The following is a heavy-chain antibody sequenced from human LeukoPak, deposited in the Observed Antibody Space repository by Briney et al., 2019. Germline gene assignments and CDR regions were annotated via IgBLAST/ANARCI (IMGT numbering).Heavy chain of an antibody. J-gene: IGHJ5*02. CDR3: ATARYCSGGSCYSSYWFDP. D-gene: IGHD2-15*01. Sequence: GGSLRLSCAASGFTFSSYSMNWVRQAPGKGLEWVSSISSSSSYIYYADSVKGRFTISRDNAKNSLYLQMNSLRAEDTAVYYCATARYCSGGSCYSSYWFDPWGQGTLVTVSS. V-gene: IGHV3-21*01. CDR1: GFTFSSYS. CDR2: ISSSSSYI.